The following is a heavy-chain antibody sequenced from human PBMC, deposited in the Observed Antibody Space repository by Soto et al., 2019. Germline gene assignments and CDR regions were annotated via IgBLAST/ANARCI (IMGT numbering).Heavy chain of an antibody. J-gene: IGHJ4*02. CDR1: GGSIHGHY. Sequence: QVQLQQSGPELLNHSETLFLTCTVSGGSIHGHYWTWMRQFPGRGLEWIGYIHSSGSTNYNPSLTSRLTLALDPSTNIFSLLLTSVTAADPAVYYCAGELIMKNYFDAWGQGSLFTAPS. V-gene: IGHV4-59*11. CDR3: AGELIMKNYFDA. CDR2: IHSSGST. D-gene: IGHD3-16*01.